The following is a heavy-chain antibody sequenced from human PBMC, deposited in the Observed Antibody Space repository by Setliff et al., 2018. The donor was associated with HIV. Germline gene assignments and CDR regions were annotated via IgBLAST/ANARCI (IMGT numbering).Heavy chain of an antibody. Sequence: SETLSLTCTVSGGSISSYYWSWIRQPPGKGLEWIGYNYNRGSTSSNPSLRSRVTISIDKSNNQFSLKLSSVTAADTAVYYCAREIQFSATTYYYYYMDDWGRGTTVTVSS. J-gene: IGHJ6*03. V-gene: IGHV4-59*01. CDR1: GGSISSYY. D-gene: IGHD5-18*01. CDR3: AREIQFSATTYYYYYMDD. CDR2: NYNRGST.